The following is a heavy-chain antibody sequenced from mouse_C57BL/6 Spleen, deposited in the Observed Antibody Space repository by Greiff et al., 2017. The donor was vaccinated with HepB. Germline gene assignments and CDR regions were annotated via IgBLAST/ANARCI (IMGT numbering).Heavy chain of an antibody. D-gene: IGHD1-1*01. CDR1: GYTFTSYW. CDR3: AKRDYYYGSSYFDY. Sequence: QVQLQQPGAELVKPGASVKLSCKASGYTFTSYWMHWVKQRPGQGLEWIGMIHPNSGSTNYNEKFKSKATLTVDKSSSTAYMQLSSLTSEDSAVYYCAKRDYYYGSSYFDYWGQGTTLTVSS. J-gene: IGHJ2*01. V-gene: IGHV1-64*01. CDR2: IHPNSGST.